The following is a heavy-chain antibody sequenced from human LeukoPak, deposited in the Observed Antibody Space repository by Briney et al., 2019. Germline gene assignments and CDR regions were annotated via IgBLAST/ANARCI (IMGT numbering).Heavy chain of an antibody. CDR2: VNESGGT. CDR1: IDSFSNYH. D-gene: IGHD1-26*01. Sequence: SETLSLTCAVYIDSFSNYHWNWIRQTPAKGMGWIGEVNESGGTNISPSLRSRVILSVDTSKNQFSLKLISVTVADTAIYYSARGQGATVPQVGKNWFDPWGQGTRVTVSS. CDR3: ARGQGATVPQVGKNWFDP. V-gene: IGHV4-34*01. J-gene: IGHJ5*02.